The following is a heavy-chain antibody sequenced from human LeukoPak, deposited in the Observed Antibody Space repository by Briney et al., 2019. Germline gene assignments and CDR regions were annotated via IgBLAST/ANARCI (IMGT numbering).Heavy chain of an antibody. D-gene: IGHD5-24*01. Sequence: GESLKISCKGSGYSFSSYWIGWVRQMPGKGLGWMGIIDPGDSDTRYSPSFQGQVTISGDKSISTAYLQWTSLKASDTAMYYCARKRDGYLSDVFDIWGQGTRVTVSS. J-gene: IGHJ3*02. V-gene: IGHV5-51*01. CDR2: IDPGDSDT. CDR1: GYSFSSYW. CDR3: ARKRDGYLSDVFDI.